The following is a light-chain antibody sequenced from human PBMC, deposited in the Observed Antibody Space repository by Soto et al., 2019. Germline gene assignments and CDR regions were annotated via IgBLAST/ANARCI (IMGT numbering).Light chain of an antibody. V-gene: IGKV3-15*01. CDR1: QSVSSN. CDR3: QHYNNWPPWT. J-gene: IGKJ1*01. CDR2: GAS. Sequence: EIVMTQSPAILSVSPGERAALSCRASQSVSSNLAWYQQKPRQAPRLLIYGASTRATGVPARFRGSGSGTDFTLSISALQSEDFAVYYCQHYNNWPPWTVGQGTKVDIK.